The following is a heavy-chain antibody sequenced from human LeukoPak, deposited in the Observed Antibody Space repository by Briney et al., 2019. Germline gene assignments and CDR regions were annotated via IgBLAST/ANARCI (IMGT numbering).Heavy chain of an antibody. CDR3: AREVRGGAFDI. D-gene: IGHD3-16*01. CDR1: GYTYTDYG. CDR2: ISTYNGNT. Sequence: GASVKVSCKASGYTYTDYGISWVRQAPGQGLELMGWISTYNGNTHYAQKLQDRVTMTTDTSTSTAYMELRSLRSDDTAVYYCAREVRGGAFDIWGQGTMVTVSS. J-gene: IGHJ3*02. V-gene: IGHV1-18*01.